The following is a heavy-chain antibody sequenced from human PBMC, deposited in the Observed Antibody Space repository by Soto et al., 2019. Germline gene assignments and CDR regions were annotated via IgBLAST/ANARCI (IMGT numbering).Heavy chain of an antibody. J-gene: IGHJ4*02. CDR2: ISGSGGRT. Sequence: PGGSLRLSCAASGFTFSSYAMSWVRKAPGKGLEWVSGISGSGGRTDYADSMKGRFTISRDNSKNTLYLQMNSLRAEDTAVYYCAKFYTYYFDSSGYYCDYWGPGTLVTVSS. D-gene: IGHD3-22*01. CDR1: GFTFSSYA. V-gene: IGHV3-23*01. CDR3: AKFYTYYFDSSGYYCDY.